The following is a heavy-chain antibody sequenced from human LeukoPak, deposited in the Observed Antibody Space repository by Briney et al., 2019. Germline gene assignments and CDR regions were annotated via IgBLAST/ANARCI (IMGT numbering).Heavy chain of an antibody. D-gene: IGHD4-23*01. CDR3: ARTRVGTHTPTFDY. Sequence: GGSLRLSCTVSGFTFSAYSMNWVRQAPGKGLEWVSSISGRSTYTYYADSMQGRFTISRDDARDSLFLQMDSLRAEDTAVYYCARTRVGTHTPTFDYWGQGTLVTVSS. J-gene: IGHJ4*02. CDR2: ISGRSTYT. V-gene: IGHV3-21*01. CDR1: GFTFSAYS.